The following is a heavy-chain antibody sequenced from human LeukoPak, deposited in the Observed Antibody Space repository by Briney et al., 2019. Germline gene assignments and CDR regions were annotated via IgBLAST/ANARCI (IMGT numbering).Heavy chain of an antibody. CDR2: IYTSGST. CDR1: GGSISSGTYY. CDR3: ARWDDSDWGFGS. V-gene: IGHV4-61*09. Sequence: SETLSLTCTVSGGSISSGTYYFSWIRQPAGKGLEWIGHIYTSGSTNYNPSLKSRATISVDTSKNQFSLILSSVTAADTAVYYCARWDDSDWGFGSWGPGTLVTVSS. J-gene: IGHJ4*02. D-gene: IGHD6-19*01.